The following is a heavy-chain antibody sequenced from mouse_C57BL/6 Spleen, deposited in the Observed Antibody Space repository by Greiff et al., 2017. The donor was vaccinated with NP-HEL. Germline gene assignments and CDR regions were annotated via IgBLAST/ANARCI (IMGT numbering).Heavy chain of an antibody. CDR3: ARIPSYYGSSYDYFDY. D-gene: IGHD1-1*01. V-gene: IGHV1-22*01. J-gene: IGHJ2*01. Sequence: EVQLQQSGPELVKPGASVKMSCKASGYTFTDYNMHWVKQSHGKSLEWIGYINPNNGGTSYNQKFKGKATLTVNKSSSTAYMELRSLTSEDSAVYYCARIPSYYGSSYDYFDYWGQGTTLTVAS. CDR1: GYTFTDYN. CDR2: INPNNGGT.